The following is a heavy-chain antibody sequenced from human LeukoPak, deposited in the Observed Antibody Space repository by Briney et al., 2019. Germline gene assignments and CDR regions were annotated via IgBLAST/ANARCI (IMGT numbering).Heavy chain of an antibody. CDR1: GFTFSSYA. CDR3: AKKYYYDSRGYDFDY. D-gene: IGHD3-22*01. J-gene: IGHJ4*02. V-gene: IGHV3-23*01. CDR2: ISGSGGST. Sequence: GGSLRLSCAASGFTFSSYAMSWVRQAPGKGLEWVSGISGSGGSTYYTDSVKGRFSISRDNSKNTLHLQMNSLRAEDTAVYYCAKKYYYDSRGYDFDYWGQGTLVTVSS.